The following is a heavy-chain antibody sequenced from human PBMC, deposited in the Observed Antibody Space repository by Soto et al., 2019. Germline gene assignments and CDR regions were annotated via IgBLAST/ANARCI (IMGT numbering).Heavy chain of an antibody. D-gene: IGHD6-19*01. J-gene: IGHJ4*02. CDR2: IYHTGTT. Sequence: PSETLSLTCTVSGGSINSGDYSWTWIRQPPGKGLEWIGYIYHTGTTHYNMSLKSRVTISVDRSKNQFSLKLSSVTAADTAVYYCARGFAIGWYTYFFDLWGQGPLVTVSS. V-gene: IGHV4-30-2*01. CDR3: ARGFAIGWYTYFFDL. CDR1: GGSINSGDYS.